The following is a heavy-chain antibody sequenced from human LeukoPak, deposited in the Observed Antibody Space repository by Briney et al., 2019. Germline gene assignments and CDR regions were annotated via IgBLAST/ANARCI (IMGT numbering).Heavy chain of an antibody. J-gene: IGHJ4*02. D-gene: IGHD5-12*01. V-gene: IGHV1-3*03. CDR3: ARGRWVATNQAYYFDG. CDR1: AYSFTPYA. Sequence: GASVKVSCTTSAYSFTPYAMHWVRQAPGQRLEWMGWINAGNGHTKYSQEFRGRLTITRDTSANIVYMDLSSLRSEDMAVYYCARGRWVATNQAYYFDGWGQGTLVTVSS. CDR2: INAGNGHT.